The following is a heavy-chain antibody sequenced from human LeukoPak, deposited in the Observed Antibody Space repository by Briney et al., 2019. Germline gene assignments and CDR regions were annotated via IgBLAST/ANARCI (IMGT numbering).Heavy chain of an antibody. CDR1: GFTFSSYA. CDR3: ARRYYDSSGYGFDY. D-gene: IGHD3-22*01. CDR2: ITGSGGTT. J-gene: IGHJ4*02. Sequence: GGSLRLSCAASGFTFSSYAMSWVRQAPGKGLEWVSAITGSGGTTYYSDSVKGRFTISRDNSKNTLYPQMNSLRAEDTAVYYCARRYYDSSGYGFDYWGQGTLVTVSS. V-gene: IGHV3-23*01.